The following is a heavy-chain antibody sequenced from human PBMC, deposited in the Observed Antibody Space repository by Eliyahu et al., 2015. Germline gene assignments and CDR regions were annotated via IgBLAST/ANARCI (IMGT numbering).Heavy chain of an antibody. CDR2: LYYSGST. V-gene: IGHV4-39*01. Sequence: QLQLQESGPGLVKPSETLSLTCTVSGGSISSSNYYWGWIRQPPGKGLEWIGSLYYSGSTYYNPSLKSRVTISVDMSKNQFSLQLSSVTAADTALYYCARHFGYCRSTNCFGPRDWFDPWGQGTLVTVSS. CDR1: GGSISSSNYY. D-gene: IGHD2-2*01. CDR3: ARHFGYCRSTNCFGPRDWFDP. J-gene: IGHJ5*02.